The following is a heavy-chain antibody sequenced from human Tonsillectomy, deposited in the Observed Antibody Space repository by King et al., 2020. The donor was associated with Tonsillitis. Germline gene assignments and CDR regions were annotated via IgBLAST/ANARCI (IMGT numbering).Heavy chain of an antibody. CDR2: ISYDGSNK. CDR1: GFTFSSYG. V-gene: IGHV3-30*18. J-gene: IGHJ4*02. CDR3: ANHGCNGGFDY. D-gene: IGHD4-23*01. Sequence: VQLVESGGGVVQPGRSLRLSCAASGFTFSSYGMHWVRQAPDKGLEWVAVISYDGSNKYYADSVKGRFTISRDNSKNTLYLQMNSLRAEDTAVYYCANHGCNGGFDYWGQGTLVTVSS.